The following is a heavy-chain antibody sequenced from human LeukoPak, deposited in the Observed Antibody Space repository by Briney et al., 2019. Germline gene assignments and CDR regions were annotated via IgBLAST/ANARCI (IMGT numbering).Heavy chain of an antibody. J-gene: IGHJ6*02. CDR3: ARDRAIGSDYYYGMDV. CDR2: ISYDGSNK. D-gene: IGHD3-10*01. CDR1: GFTFSSYA. Sequence: GGSLRLSCAASGFTFSSYAMHWVRQAPGKGLEWVAVISYDGSNKYYADSVKGRFTISRDNSKNTLYLQMNSLRAEDTAVYYCARDRAIGSDYYYGMDVWGQGTTVTVSS. V-gene: IGHV3-30*04.